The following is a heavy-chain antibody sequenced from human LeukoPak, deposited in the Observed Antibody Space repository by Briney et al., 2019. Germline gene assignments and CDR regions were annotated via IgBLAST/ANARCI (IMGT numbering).Heavy chain of an antibody. V-gene: IGHV7-4-1*02. D-gene: IGHD3-22*01. J-gene: IGHJ4*02. CDR1: GYTFIGYY. CDR3: ARLHYDSSGFSLLDY. CDR2: IDPNSGNP. Sequence: ASVKVSCMASGYTFIGYYVHWVRQAPGQGLEWMGWIDPNSGNPTSAQGFTGRFVFSSDTSVTTAYLQISSLKAEDTAVYFCARLHYDSSGFSLLDYWGQGTLVTVSS.